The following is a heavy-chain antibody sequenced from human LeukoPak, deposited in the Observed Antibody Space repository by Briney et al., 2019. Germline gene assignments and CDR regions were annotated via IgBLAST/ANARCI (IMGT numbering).Heavy chain of an antibody. D-gene: IGHD2-2*01. Sequence: GGSLRLSCAASGFTFSSYAMHWVRQAPGKGLEWVAVISYDGSNKYYADSVKGRFTISRDNSKNTLYLQMNSLRAEDTAVYYCARSAQRGYGYCSSTSCCWDYFDYWGQGTLVTVSS. J-gene: IGHJ4*02. CDR2: ISYDGSNK. V-gene: IGHV3-30-3*01. CDR3: ARSAQRGYGYCSSTSCCWDYFDY. CDR1: GFTFSSYA.